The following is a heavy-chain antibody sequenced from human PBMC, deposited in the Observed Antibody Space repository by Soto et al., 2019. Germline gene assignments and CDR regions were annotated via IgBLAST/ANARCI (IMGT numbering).Heavy chain of an antibody. J-gene: IGHJ6*02. D-gene: IGHD3-22*01. Sequence: VASVKVSCKASGGTFSSYAISWVRQAPGQGLEWMGGIIPIFGTANYAQKFQGRVTITADESTSTAYMELSSLRSEDTAVYYCARDSSGYEDYYYGMDVWGQGTTVTVSS. V-gene: IGHV1-69*13. CDR3: ARDSSGYEDYYYGMDV. CDR1: GGTFSSYA. CDR2: IIPIFGTA.